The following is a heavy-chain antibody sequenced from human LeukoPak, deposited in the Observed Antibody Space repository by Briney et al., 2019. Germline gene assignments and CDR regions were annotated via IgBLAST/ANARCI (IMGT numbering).Heavy chain of an antibody. D-gene: IGHD2-2*01. CDR2: ISTNEITT. J-gene: IGHJ6*02. CDR1: GFTFSSSA. V-gene: IGHV3-64*01. CDR3: ARGAPHCSKTSCYSYYYGMDV. Sequence: GGSLRLSCAASGFTFSSSAMHWVRQAPGKGLDYVSTISTNEITTYYANSVKGRFTISRDNSKNTLYLQMGSLGAEDMAVYYCARGAPHCSKTSCYSYYYGMDVWGQGTTVTVSS.